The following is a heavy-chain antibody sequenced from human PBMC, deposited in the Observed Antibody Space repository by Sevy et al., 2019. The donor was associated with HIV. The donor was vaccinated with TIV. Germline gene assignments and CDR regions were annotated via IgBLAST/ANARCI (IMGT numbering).Heavy chain of an antibody. CDR1: GISFTTSG. D-gene: IGHD3-9*01. J-gene: IGHJ6*02. Sequence: GGSLRLSCIVSGISFTTSGMHWVRQAPGKGLEWVAVISYHGRDKFYAESVKGRSTISRDNSKNMLYLQINSLRVEDTAVYYCAKDFTGYNGMDVSGQGTMVTVSS. CDR3: AKDFTGYNGMDV. CDR2: ISYHGRDK. V-gene: IGHV3-30*18.